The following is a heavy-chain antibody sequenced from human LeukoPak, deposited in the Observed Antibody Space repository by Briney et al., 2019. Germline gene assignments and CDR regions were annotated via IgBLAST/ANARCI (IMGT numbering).Heavy chain of an antibody. CDR2: IYYSGST. J-gene: IGHJ5*02. CDR1: GGSISSSSYY. V-gene: IGHV4-39*07. CDR3: AREDSSGYYYPSWFDP. D-gene: IGHD3-22*01. Sequence: SETLSLTCTVSGGSISSSSYYWGWIRQPPGKGLEWIGSIYYSGSTYYNPSLKSRVTISVDTSKNQFSLKLSSVTAADTAVYYCAREDSSGYYYPSWFDPWGQGTLVTVSS.